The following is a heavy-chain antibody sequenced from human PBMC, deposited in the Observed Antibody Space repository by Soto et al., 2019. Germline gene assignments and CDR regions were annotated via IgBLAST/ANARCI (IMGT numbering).Heavy chain of an antibody. CDR1: GFTFSSYG. Sequence: QVQLVESGGGVVQDGRSLRRSCAASGFTFSSYGMHWVRQAPGKGLEWVAVISYDGSNKYYADSVKGRFTISRDNSKNTLYLQMNSLRAEDTAVYYCAKGGETYYYDSSGYFSDYWGQGTLVTVSS. D-gene: IGHD3-22*01. V-gene: IGHV3-30*18. J-gene: IGHJ4*02. CDR2: ISYDGSNK. CDR3: AKGGETYYYDSSGYFSDY.